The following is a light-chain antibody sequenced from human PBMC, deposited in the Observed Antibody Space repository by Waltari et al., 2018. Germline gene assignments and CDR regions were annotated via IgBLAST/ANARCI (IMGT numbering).Light chain of an antibody. CDR1: SSDVGSYDL. V-gene: IGLV2-23*01. J-gene: IGLJ3*02. Sequence: QSALTQPASVSGSPGQSITISCTGTSSDVGSYDLVSWYQHHPGKAPKLMIYEGSKRTSGVSNRFSGSKSGDTASLTISGLQAEDETDYYCCAYAGSGTWVCGGGTKLTGL. CDR3: CAYAGSGTWV. CDR2: EGS.